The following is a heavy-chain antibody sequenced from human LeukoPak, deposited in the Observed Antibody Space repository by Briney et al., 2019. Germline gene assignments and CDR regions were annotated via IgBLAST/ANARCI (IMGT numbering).Heavy chain of an antibody. CDR2: IIPIFGTA. D-gene: IGHD4-23*01. CDR3: ARDIKTTVGGAFDI. CDR1: GGTFSSYA. Sequence: GASVKVSCKASGGTFSSYAISWVRQAPGQGLEWMGGIIPIFGTANYAQKFQGRVTITADESTSTAYMELSSLRSEDTAVYYCARDIKTTVGGAFDIWGQGTMVTVSS. V-gene: IGHV1-69*13. J-gene: IGHJ3*02.